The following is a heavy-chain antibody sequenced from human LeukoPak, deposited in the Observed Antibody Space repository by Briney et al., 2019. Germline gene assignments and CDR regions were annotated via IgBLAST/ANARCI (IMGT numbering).Heavy chain of an antibody. CDR1: GGTFSIYA. Sequence: SVSLSYKSSGGTFSIYAISWVRQAPGQGREWMGGIIHIFGTANYTQKFQGRVTITADESTSTAYMELSSLRSEDTAVYYCARTSYDYVWGSYRLFDYWGQGTLVTVSS. V-gene: IGHV1-69*01. D-gene: IGHD3-16*02. CDR2: IIHIFGTA. J-gene: IGHJ4*02. CDR3: ARTSYDYVWGSYRLFDY.